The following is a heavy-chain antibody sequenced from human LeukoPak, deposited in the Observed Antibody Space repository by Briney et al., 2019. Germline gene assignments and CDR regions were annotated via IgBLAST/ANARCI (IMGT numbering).Heavy chain of an antibody. J-gene: IGHJ4*02. Sequence: SETLSLTCAVSGGSFMGYYWSWIRQPPREGREWIGEINHSGSANYNPSLKGRVTISLDTSKNQSSFMLNSLTCAATAVYYCAGDLRGYETGYWGQGTLVPVSS. CDR3: AGDLRGYETGY. CDR2: INHSGSA. V-gene: IGHV4-34*01. CDR1: GGSFMGYY. D-gene: IGHD5-12*01.